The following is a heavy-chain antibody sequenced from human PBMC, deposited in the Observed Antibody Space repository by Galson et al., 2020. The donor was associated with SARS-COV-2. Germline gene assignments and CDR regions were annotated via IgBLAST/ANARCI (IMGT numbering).Heavy chain of an antibody. Sequence: QAGGSLRLSCEASGFTFRSYAMHWVRQAPGKGLEWVALILYDGTQRYNTNSVKGRFTISRDNSKNTLYLQMNSLRADDTAVYYCAREGGWFGNFPYTWLDPWGQGTLVTVSS. J-gene: IGHJ5*02. CDR1: GFTFRSYA. CDR2: ILYDGTQR. V-gene: IGHV3-30*04. D-gene: IGHD3-10*01. CDR3: AREGGWFGNFPYTWLDP.